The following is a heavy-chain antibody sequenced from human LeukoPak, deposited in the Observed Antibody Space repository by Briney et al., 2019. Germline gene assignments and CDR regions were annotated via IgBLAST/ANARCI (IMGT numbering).Heavy chain of an antibody. CDR1: GFTFDDYA. D-gene: IGHD3-16*01. Sequence: GGSLRLSCAASGFTFDDYAMHWVQQAPGKGLEWVSGVSWNSGNIGYADSVKGRFTISRDNARNSLYLQMNSLRAEDTALYYCEKNPTQKSRTKYTNYVGKERAVGAKGPTSTSSS. V-gene: IGHV3-9*01. CDR2: VSWNSGNI. CDR3: EKNPTQKSRTKYTNYVGKERAV. J-gene: IGHJ6*04.